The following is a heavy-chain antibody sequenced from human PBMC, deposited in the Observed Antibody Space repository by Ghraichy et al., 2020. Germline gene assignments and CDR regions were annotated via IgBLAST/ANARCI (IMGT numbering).Heavy chain of an antibody. CDR2: ISGSGGST. J-gene: IGHJ6*02. Sequence: GESLNISCAASGFTFSSYAMSWVRQAPGKGLEWVSAISGSGGSTYYADSVKGRFTISRDNSKNTLYLQMNSLRAEDTAVYYCAKDPSIEGKWLVPDYYYGMDVWGQGTTVTVSS. V-gene: IGHV3-23*01. D-gene: IGHD6-19*01. CDR1: GFTFSSYA. CDR3: AKDPSIEGKWLVPDYYYGMDV.